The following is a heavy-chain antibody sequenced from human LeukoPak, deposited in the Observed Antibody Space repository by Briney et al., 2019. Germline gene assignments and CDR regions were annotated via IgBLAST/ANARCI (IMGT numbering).Heavy chain of an antibody. CDR1: GGSISSYY. CDR3: ARGAGPDCSGGSCYSGDYYYYYYMDV. CDR2: IYYSGST. D-gene: IGHD2-15*01. V-gene: IGHV4-59*01. J-gene: IGHJ6*03. Sequence: SETLSLTCTVSGGSISSYYWSWIRQPPGKGLEWIGYIYYSGSTNYNPSLKSRVTISVDTSKNQFSLKLSSVTAADTAVYYCARGAGPDCSGGSCYSGDYYYYYYMDVWGKGTTVTISS.